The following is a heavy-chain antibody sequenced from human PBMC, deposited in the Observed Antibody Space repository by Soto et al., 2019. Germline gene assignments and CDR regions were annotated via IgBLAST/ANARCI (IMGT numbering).Heavy chain of an antibody. V-gene: IGHV1-69*02. J-gene: IGHJ3*02. CDR3: ARLAPHSDAFDI. CDR2: IIPILGIA. Sequence: SVKVSCKASGGTFSSYTISWVRQAPGQGLEWMGRIIPILGIANYAQKFQGRVTITADKSTSTAYMELSSLRSEDTAVYYCARLAPHSDAFDIWGQGTMVTVSS. CDR1: GGTFSSYT.